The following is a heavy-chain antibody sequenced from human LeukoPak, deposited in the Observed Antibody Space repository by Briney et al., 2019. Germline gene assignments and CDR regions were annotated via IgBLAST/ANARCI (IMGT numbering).Heavy chain of an antibody. Sequence: SETLSLTCAVYGGSFSGYYWSWIRQPPGKGLEWIGEINHSGSTNYNPSLKSRVTISVDTSKNQFSLQLSSVTAADTAVYYCAREEVAVAGLFDYWGQGTLVTVSS. V-gene: IGHV4-34*01. CDR1: GGSFSGYY. CDR3: AREEVAVAGLFDY. CDR2: INHSGST. D-gene: IGHD6-19*01. J-gene: IGHJ4*02.